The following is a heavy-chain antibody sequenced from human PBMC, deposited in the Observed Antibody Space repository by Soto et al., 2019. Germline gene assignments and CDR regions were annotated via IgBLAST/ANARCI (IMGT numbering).Heavy chain of an antibody. V-gene: IGHV1-18*04. CDR3: ARARMFSGAHHDY. J-gene: IGHJ4*02. CDR1: GYTFTNFG. D-gene: IGHD1-26*01. Sequence: QVHLVQSGAVVENPGASVKVSCKASGYTFTNFGINWVRQAPGQGLEWMGWITPYNGNANYPQKHQDRLTITTDTSTNTAYLELRRLRSDATAVYFCARARMFSGAHHDYWGQGTRVTVSS. CDR2: ITPYNGNA.